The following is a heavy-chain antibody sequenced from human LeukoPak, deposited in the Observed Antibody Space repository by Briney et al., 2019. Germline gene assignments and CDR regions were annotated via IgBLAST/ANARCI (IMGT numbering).Heavy chain of an antibody. J-gene: IGHJ4*02. Sequence: ETLSLTCAVYGGSISGYYWSWVRQAPGKGLEWVSGISGSGESTYYADSVKGRFAISRDNSKNTLYLQMNSLRAEDTAVYYCAKVLDGTGYWNYYFDSWGQGTLVTVSS. CDR3: AKVLDGTGYWNYYFDS. CDR1: GGSISGYY. V-gene: IGHV3-23*01. D-gene: IGHD3-22*01. CDR2: ISGSGEST.